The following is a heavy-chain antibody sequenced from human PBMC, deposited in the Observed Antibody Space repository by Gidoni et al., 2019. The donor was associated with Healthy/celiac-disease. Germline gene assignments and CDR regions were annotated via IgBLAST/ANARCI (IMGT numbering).Heavy chain of an antibody. CDR3: ANEIRSSSWYTPYFDY. V-gene: IGHV3-23*01. J-gene: IGHJ4*02. CDR1: GFTFSSYA. CDR2: ISGSGGST. Sequence: EVQLLESGGGLVQPGGSLRLSCAASGFTFSSYAMSWVRQAPGKGLEWVSAISGSGGSTYYADSVKGRFTISRDNSKNTLYLQMNSLRAEDTAVYYCANEIRSSSWYTPYFDYWGQGTLVTVSS. D-gene: IGHD6-13*01.